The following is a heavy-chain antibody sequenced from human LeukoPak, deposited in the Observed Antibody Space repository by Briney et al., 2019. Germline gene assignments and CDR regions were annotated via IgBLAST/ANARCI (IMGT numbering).Heavy chain of an antibody. J-gene: IGHJ1*01. D-gene: IGHD2-2*02. V-gene: IGHV3-7*01. Sequence: GGSLRLSCAASGFTFSSYWMSWMRQAPGKGLEWVANIKYDGNEEYYVDSVKGRFTISRDNAKNSLYLQMNSLRTEDTAVYYCARDRTYCSSTSCYSLRYFRHWGQGTLVTVSS. CDR3: ARDRTYCSSTSCYSLRYFRH. CDR2: IKYDGNEE. CDR1: GFTFSSYW.